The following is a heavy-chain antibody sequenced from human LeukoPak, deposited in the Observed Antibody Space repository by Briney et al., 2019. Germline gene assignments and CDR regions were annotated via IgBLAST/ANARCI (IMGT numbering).Heavy chain of an antibody. CDR1: GFTFSSHW. Sequence: PGGSLRLSCAASGFTFSSHWMTWVRQAPGKGPEWVASINKDGSEQYYVDSVKGRFTISRDSAKNSLSLQVSSLRAEDTAVYYCTRGGATSSWYWFFWGQGILVTVSS. V-gene: IGHV3-7*01. CDR3: TRGGATSSWYWFF. D-gene: IGHD6-13*01. CDR2: INKDGSEQ. J-gene: IGHJ4*02.